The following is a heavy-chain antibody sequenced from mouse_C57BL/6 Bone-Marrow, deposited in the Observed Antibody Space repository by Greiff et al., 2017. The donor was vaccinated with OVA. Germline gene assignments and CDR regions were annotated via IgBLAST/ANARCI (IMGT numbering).Heavy chain of an antibody. CDR2: IWRGGST. D-gene: IGHD4-1*01. CDR1: GFSLTSYG. CDR3: AKNSDWDPYWYFDV. J-gene: IGHJ1*03. V-gene: IGHV2-5*01. Sequence: VKLQESGPGLVQPSQSLSITCTVSGFSLTSYGVHWVRQSPGKGLEWLGVIWRGGSTDYNAAFMSRLSITKDNSKSQVFFKMNSLQADDTAIYYCAKNSDWDPYWYFDVWGTGTTVTVSS.